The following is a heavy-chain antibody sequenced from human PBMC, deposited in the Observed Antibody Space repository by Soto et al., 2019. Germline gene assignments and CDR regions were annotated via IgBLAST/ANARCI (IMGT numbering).Heavy chain of an antibody. J-gene: IGHJ3*02. D-gene: IGHD4-17*01. CDR2: IYYSGST. V-gene: IGHV4-59*01. CDR3: ARVSGSDDYGDYGRRDSYAFDI. CDR1: GGSISSYY. Sequence: SETLSLTCTVSGGSISSYYWSWIRQPPGKGLEWIGYIYYSGSTNYNPSLKSRVTISVDTSKNQFSLKLSSVTAADTAVYYCARVSGSDDYGDYGRRDSYAFDIWGQGTMVTVSS.